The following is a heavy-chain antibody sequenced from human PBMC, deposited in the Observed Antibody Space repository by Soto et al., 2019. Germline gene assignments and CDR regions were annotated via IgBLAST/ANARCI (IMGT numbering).Heavy chain of an antibody. CDR2: IYYSGRT. J-gene: IGHJ5*02. Sequence: QLQLQESGPGLVKPSETLSLTCTVSGGSIASSSSYYWGWIRQTPGKGLEWIGSIYYSGRTYYNPALKSRVTMSADTSKNQFSLKLNSVTAADTAVYYCARQPPTWSHNGFVPWGQGILVAVSS. CDR3: ARQPPTWSHNGFVP. D-gene: IGHD3-3*01. V-gene: IGHV4-39*01. CDR1: GGSIASSSSYY.